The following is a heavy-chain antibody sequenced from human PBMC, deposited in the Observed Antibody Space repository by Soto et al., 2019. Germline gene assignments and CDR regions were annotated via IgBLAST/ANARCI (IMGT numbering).Heavy chain of an antibody. J-gene: IGHJ5*02. D-gene: IGHD3-22*01. CDR1: GGTFSSYA. Sequence: GASVKVSCKASGGTFSSYAISWVRQAPGQGLEWMGGIIPIFGTANYAQKFQGRVTITADEPTSTAYMELSSLRSEDTAVYYCARENRYYYDSSGYPFDPWGQGTLVTVSS. CDR3: ARENRYYYDSSGYPFDP. CDR2: IIPIFGTA. V-gene: IGHV1-69*13.